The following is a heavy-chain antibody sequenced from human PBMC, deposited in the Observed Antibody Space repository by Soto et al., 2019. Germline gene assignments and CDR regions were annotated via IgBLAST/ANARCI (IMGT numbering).Heavy chain of an antibody. D-gene: IGHD6-13*01. CDR1: GGTFSSYA. CDR2: IIPIFGTA. V-gene: IGHV1-69*13. CDR3: ARPFSSSPTTYYYGMDV. J-gene: IGHJ6*02. Sequence: GASVKVSCKASGGTFSSYAISWVRQAPGQGLEWMGGIIPIFGTANYAQKFQGRVTITADESTSTAYMELSSLRSEDTAVYYCARPFSSSPTTYYYGMDVWGQGTTVTVSS.